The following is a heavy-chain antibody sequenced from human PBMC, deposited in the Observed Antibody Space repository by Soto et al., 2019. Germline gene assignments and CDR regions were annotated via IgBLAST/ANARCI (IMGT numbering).Heavy chain of an antibody. CDR1: GGSFSGYY. D-gene: IGHD3-10*01. V-gene: IGHV4-34*01. Sequence: QVQLQQWGAGLLKPSETLSLTCAVYGGSFSGYYWSWIRQPPGKGLEWIGEINHSGSTNYNPSLKSRVTISVHTSKNQFSLKLTSVTAADTAVYSCARGPMVRTYGAFDIWGQATMVPVSS. CDR2: INHSGST. J-gene: IGHJ3*02. CDR3: ARGPMVRTYGAFDI.